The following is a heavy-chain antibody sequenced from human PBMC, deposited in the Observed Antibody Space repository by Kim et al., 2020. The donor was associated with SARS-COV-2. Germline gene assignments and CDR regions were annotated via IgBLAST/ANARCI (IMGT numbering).Heavy chain of an antibody. D-gene: IGHD6-19*01. CDR2: INPNSGGT. CDR1: GYTFTGYY. J-gene: IGHJ6*02. CDR3: ASTGADYPPNYYGVDV. V-gene: IGHV1-2*06. Sequence: ASVKVSCKASGYTFTGYYMHWVRQAPGQGLEWMGRINPNSGGTNYAQKFQGRVTMTRDTSISTAYMELSRLRSDDTAVYYCASTGADYPPNYYGVDVWGQGTTITVSS.